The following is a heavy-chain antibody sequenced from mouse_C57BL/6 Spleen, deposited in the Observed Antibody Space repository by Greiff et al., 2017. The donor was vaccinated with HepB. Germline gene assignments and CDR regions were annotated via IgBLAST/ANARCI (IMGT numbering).Heavy chain of an antibody. Sequence: VQLQQPGAALVKPGASVKLSCKASGYTFTSYWMQWVKQRPGQGLEWIGEIDPSDSYTNYNQKFKGKATLTVDTSSSTAYMQLSSLTSEDSAVYYCARRSNPAWFAYWGQGTLVTVSA. CDR1: GYTFTSYW. J-gene: IGHJ3*01. CDR2: IDPSDSYT. D-gene: IGHD2-5*01. V-gene: IGHV1-50*01. CDR3: ARRSNPAWFAY.